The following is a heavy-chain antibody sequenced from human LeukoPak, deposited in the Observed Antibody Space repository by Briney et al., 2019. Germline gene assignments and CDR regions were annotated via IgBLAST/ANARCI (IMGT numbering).Heavy chain of an antibody. CDR3: ARGARYYYGSGSPWYFDY. Sequence: GGSLRLSCAASGFTFSSYSMNWVRQAPGRGLEWVSYISSSSSTIYYADSVKGRFTISRDNAKNSLYLQMNSLRAEDTAVYYCARGARYYYGSGSPWYFDYWGQGTLVTVSS. CDR2: ISSSSSTI. D-gene: IGHD3-10*01. CDR1: GFTFSSYS. J-gene: IGHJ4*02. V-gene: IGHV3-48*04.